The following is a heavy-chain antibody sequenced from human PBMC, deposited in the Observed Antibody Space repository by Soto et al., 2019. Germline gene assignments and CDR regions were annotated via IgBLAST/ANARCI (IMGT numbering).Heavy chain of an antibody. J-gene: IGHJ6*02. Sequence: GGSLRLSCAASGFTFSSYAMSWVRQAPGKGLEWVSAISGSGGSTYYADSVKGRLTISRDNSKNTLYLQMNSLRAEDTAVYYCVKFRGGNLPFQYYGMGGWGQGTTVTVSS. CDR3: VKFRGGNLPFQYYGMGG. D-gene: IGHD3-10*01. CDR1: GFTFSSYA. V-gene: IGHV3-23*01. CDR2: ISGSGGST.